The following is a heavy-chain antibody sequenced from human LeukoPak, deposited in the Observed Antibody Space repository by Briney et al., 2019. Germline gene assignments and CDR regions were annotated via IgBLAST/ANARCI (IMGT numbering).Heavy chain of an antibody. Sequence: PSETLSLTCTVSGGSISSYYWSWIRQPPGKGLEWIGYIYYSGSTNYNPSLKSRVTISVDTSKNQFSLKLSSVTAADTAVYYCAREPRTGETLDYWGQGTLVTVSS. V-gene: IGHV4-59*12. J-gene: IGHJ4*02. D-gene: IGHD7-27*01. CDR1: GGSISSYY. CDR3: AREPRTGETLDY. CDR2: IYYSGST.